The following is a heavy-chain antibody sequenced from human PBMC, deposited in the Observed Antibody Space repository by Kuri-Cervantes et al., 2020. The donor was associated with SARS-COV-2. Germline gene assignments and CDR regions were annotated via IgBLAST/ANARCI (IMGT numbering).Heavy chain of an antibody. V-gene: IGHV4-39*01. D-gene: IGHD1-26*01. Sequence: ESLKISCAVFGGSFSSYYWGWIRQPPGKGLEWIGSIYYSGSTYYNPSLKSRVTISVDTSKNQFSLKLSSVTAADTAVYYCASLVGATGYYYYMDVWGKGTTVTVSS. CDR2: IYYSGST. CDR1: GGSFSSYY. CDR3: ASLVGATGYYYYMDV. J-gene: IGHJ6*03.